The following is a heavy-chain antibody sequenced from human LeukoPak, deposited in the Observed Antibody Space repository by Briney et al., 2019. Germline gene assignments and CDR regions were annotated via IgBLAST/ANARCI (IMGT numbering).Heavy chain of an antibody. CDR3: ARDGAFAI. V-gene: IGHV4-59*01. CDR2: IYYSGST. J-gene: IGHJ3*02. CDR1: GGSMNNYY. Sequence: ASETLSLTCNVSGGSMNNYYWGWIRQPPGKGLEWIGYIYYSGSTTYNPSLKSRVTISVDTSKNQFSLKLNSVTAADTAMYYCARDGAFAIWGQGTMVTVSS.